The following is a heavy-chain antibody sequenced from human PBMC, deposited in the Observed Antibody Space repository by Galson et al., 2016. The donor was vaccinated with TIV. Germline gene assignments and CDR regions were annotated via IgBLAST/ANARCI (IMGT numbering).Heavy chain of an antibody. CDR1: GLVSSSFA. CDR3: AKGSTWFGESLSH. Sequence: SLRLSCAASGLVSSSFAMNWVRQAPGKGLEWVSTISNTGADTFHADSVKGRFAISRDNSKNMLYLHMTSLRADDTAVYYCAKGSTWFGESLSHWGQGTLVTVSS. CDR2: ISNTGADT. V-gene: IGHV3-23*01. J-gene: IGHJ4*02. D-gene: IGHD3-10*01.